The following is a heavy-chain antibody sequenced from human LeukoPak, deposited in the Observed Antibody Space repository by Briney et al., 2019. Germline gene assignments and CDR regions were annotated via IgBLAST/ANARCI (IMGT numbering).Heavy chain of an antibody. D-gene: IGHD1-1*01. J-gene: IGHJ4*02. CDR3: ASNWSDFDY. V-gene: IGHV4-38-2*02. CDR1: GYSISSGYY. CDR2: IYHSGNT. Sequence: SETLSLTCTVSGYSISSGYYWGWIRQPPGKGLEWIGTIYHSGNTHYNPSLKTRLTISLDTSKNQFSLKLSSVTAADTAVYYCASNWSDFDYWGQGILVTVSS.